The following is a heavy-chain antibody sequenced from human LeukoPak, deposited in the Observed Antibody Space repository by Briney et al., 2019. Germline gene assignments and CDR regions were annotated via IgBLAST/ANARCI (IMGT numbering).Heavy chain of an antibody. Sequence: GGSLRLSCAASGFTFISYAMSWVRQAPGKGLEWVSTISGSGVTTYYADSVKGRFTIARDNSKNTLYLQMNSLRAEDTAVYYCAKRDYEILTGHYTSFDYWGQGALVTVSS. D-gene: IGHD3-9*01. V-gene: IGHV3-23*01. CDR2: ISGSGVTT. CDR3: AKRDYEILTGHYTSFDY. CDR1: GFTFISYA. J-gene: IGHJ4*02.